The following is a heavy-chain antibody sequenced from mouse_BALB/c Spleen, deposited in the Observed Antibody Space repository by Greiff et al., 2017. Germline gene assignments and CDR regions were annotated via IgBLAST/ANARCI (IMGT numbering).Heavy chain of an antibody. CDR3: TRGGTTAYAWFAY. Sequence: VQLQQPGAELVKPGASVKLSCKASGYTFTSYYMYWVKQRPGQGLEWIGGINPSNGGTNFNEKFKSKATLTVDKSSSTAYMQLSSLTSEDSAVYYCTRGGTTAYAWFAYWGQGTLVTVSA. J-gene: IGHJ3*01. CDR2: INPSNGGT. D-gene: IGHD1-2*01. V-gene: IGHV1S81*02. CDR1: GYTFTSYY.